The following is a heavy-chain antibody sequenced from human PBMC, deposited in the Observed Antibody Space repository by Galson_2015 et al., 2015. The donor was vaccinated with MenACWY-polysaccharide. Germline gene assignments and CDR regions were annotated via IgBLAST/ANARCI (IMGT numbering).Heavy chain of an antibody. V-gene: IGHV3-23*01. CDR2: INPSGGST. D-gene: IGHD2-2*01. J-gene: IGHJ4*01. CDR3: ANGCSISSCSPFDT. CDR1: QFTFNNYA. Sequence: SLRLSCAASQFTFNNYAMIWVRQAPGKGLEWVSTINPSGGSTWYADSVKGRFSISRDNSNNMLYLQMNSLRADDTAVYYCANGCSISSCSPFDTWGHGLLVTVSS.